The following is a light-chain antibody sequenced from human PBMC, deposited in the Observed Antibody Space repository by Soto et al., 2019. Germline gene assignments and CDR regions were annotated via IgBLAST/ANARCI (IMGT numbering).Light chain of an antibody. Sequence: EIVLTQSPATLSLSPGARATLSFRARQSVSSSYLAWSQQKPGQAPRLLIYGASSRATGIPDRFSGSGSGTDFTLTISRLEPEDFAVYYCQQYGSSPITFGQGTRLEIK. CDR1: QSVSSSY. CDR3: QQYGSSPIT. J-gene: IGKJ5*01. CDR2: GAS. V-gene: IGKV3-20*01.